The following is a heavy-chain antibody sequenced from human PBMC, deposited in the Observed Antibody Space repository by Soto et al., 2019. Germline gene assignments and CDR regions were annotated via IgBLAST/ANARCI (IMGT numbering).Heavy chain of an antibody. V-gene: IGHV4-59*08. CDR1: GGSISTFY. J-gene: IGHJ4*02. CDR3: ARLWFGEVNFDY. Sequence: SETLSLTCTVAGGSISTFYWSWIRQPPGKGLEWIGYIYDGGSTNYNPSLKSRVTISVDTSKNQFSLKLSSVTAADTAVYYCARLWFGEVNFDYWGQGTLVTVSS. CDR2: IYDGGST. D-gene: IGHD3-10*01.